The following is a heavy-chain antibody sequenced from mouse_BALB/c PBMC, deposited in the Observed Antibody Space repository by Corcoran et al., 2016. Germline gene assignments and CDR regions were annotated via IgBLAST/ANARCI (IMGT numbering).Heavy chain of an antibody. J-gene: IGHJ3*01. CDR3: ATRYGETWFAY. V-gene: IGHV1S136*01. D-gene: IGHD2-14*01. CDR1: GYTFTSYV. CDR2: INPYNDGT. Sequence: EVQLQQSGPELVKPGASVKMSYKASGYTFTSYVMHWVKQKPGQGLEWIGYINPYNDGTKYNEKFKGKATLTSDKSSSTAYMELSSLTSEDSAVYYCATRYGETWFAYWGRGTLVTVSA.